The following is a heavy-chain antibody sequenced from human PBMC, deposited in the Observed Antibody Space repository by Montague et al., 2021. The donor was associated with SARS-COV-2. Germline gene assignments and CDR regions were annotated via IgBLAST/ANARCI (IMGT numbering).Heavy chain of an antibody. Sequence: ETLSLTCAASGFTLNEFWMHWIRQAPGKGLAWVSRIDPTGARINYADSVRGRFIIFRDNAKNTVYLQMDSLGADDTAVYYCGRHSFGPRDLWGQGTLVTVSS. CDR2: IDPTGARI. D-gene: IGHD3-10*01. CDR3: GRHSFGPRDL. CDR1: GFTLNEFW. J-gene: IGHJ5*02. V-gene: IGHV3-74*01.